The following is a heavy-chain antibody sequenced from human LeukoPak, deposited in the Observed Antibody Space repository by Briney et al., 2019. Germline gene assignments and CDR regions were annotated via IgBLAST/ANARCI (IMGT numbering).Heavy chain of an antibody. CDR1: GGSISSGGYY. Sequence: SETLSLTCTVSGGSISSGGYYWSWIRQHPGKGLEWIGNIYYSGSTHSNPSLKSRATISIDTSKNQFSLTLSSVTAADTAVYYCARDPIHHPGRQTRWLQLGPNVNWFDPWGQGTLVTVSS. D-gene: IGHD5-24*01. V-gene: IGHV4-31*03. J-gene: IGHJ5*02. CDR2: IYYSGST. CDR3: ARDPIHHPGRQTRWLQLGPNVNWFDP.